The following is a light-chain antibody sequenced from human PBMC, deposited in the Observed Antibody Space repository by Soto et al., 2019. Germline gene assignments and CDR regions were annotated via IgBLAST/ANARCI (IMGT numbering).Light chain of an antibody. CDR2: DAF. CDR3: QQYKT. J-gene: IGKJ1*01. CDR1: QSVSTSY. V-gene: IGKV3-20*01. Sequence: EIVLTQSAGTLSLSSGERATLSCRASQSVSTSYVAWYQQKFGQAPRLLIYDAFSRATGIPDRVSASGSGTDFTLTISRLEPEDFAVYYCQQYKTFGQGTKVDIK.